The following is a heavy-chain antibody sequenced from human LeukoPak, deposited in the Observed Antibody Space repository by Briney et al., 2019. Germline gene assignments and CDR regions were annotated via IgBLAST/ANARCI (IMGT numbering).Heavy chain of an antibody. V-gene: IGHV3-30*03. CDR2: ISYDGSNK. CDR3: GGSPQSVGAVDY. J-gene: IGHJ4*02. D-gene: IGHD1-26*01. Sequence: GGSLRLSCAASGFTFDDYAMHWVREAPGKGLEWVAVISYDGSNKYYADSVKGRFTISRDNSKNTLYLQMNSLRAEDTAVYYCGGSPQSVGAVDYWGQGTLVTVSS. CDR1: GFTFDDYA.